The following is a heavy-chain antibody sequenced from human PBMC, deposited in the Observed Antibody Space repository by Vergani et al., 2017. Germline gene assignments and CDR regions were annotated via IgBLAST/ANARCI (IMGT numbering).Heavy chain of an antibody. J-gene: IGHJ3*02. D-gene: IGHD3-16*02. V-gene: IGHV4-61*02. Sequence: QVQLQESGPGLVKPSQTLSLTCTVSGGSISSGSYYWSWIRQPAGKGLEWIGRIYTSGSTNYNPSLKSRVTISVDTSKNQFSLKLSSVTAADTAVYYCARGGSYRSHGAFDIWGQGTMVTVSS. CDR3: ARGGSYRSHGAFDI. CDR1: GGSISSGSYY. CDR2: IYTSGST.